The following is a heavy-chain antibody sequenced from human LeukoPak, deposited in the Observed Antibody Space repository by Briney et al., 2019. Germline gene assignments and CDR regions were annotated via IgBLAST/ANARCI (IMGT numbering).Heavy chain of an antibody. CDR1: GGSISSYY. V-gene: IGHV4-59*01. CDR3: AAGYTYGTDVCDI. Sequence: SETLSLTCTVSGGSISSYYWSWIRQPPGKGLEWIGYIYYSGSTDYNPSLKSRVTISVDTSKNQFSVKLNSVTAADTVVYYCAAGYTYGTDVCDIWGQGTMVTVSS. CDR2: IYYSGST. J-gene: IGHJ3*02. D-gene: IGHD5-18*01.